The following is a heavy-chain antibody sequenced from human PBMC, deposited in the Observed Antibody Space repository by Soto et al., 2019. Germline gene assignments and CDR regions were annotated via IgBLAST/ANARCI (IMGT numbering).Heavy chain of an antibody. V-gene: IGHV3-48*02. CDR2: ISSSSSTI. CDR3: AREGSPLWGGWSYNWFGP. J-gene: IGHJ5*02. Sequence: EVQLVESGGGLVQPGGSLRLSCAASGFTFSSYSMNWVRQAPGKGLEWVSYISSSSSTIYYADSVKGRFTISRDNAKNSLYLEMNSLRDEDTAVYYCAREGSPLWGGWSYNWFGPWGQGTLVTDSS. CDR1: GFTFSSYS. D-gene: IGHD6-19*01.